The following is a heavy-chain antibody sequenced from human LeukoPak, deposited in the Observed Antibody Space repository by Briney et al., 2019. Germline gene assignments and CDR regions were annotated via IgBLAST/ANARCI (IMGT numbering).Heavy chain of an antibody. D-gene: IGHD1-26*01. CDR3: ARSRDTTNYYGMDV. Sequence: PSGTLSLTCAVSGDSISSSKWWSWVRQAPGKGLEWIGEIHHGGSTNYNPSLKSRVTISVDKSKNQFSLKMNSVTAADTAVYYCARSRDTTNYYGMDVWGQGTTVTVSS. CDR2: IHHGGST. CDR1: GDSISSSKW. V-gene: IGHV4-4*02. J-gene: IGHJ6*02.